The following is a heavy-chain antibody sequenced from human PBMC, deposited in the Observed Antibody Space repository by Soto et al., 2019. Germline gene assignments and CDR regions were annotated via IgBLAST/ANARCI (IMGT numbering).Heavy chain of an antibody. CDR2: VNTYNGNP. J-gene: IGHJ4*02. CDR1: GYTFTNYA. CDR3: ARDSQYSTSWQRFDS. D-gene: IGHD6-13*01. Sequence: QVPLVQSGGELKKPGASVKVSCKASGYTFTNYAISWVRQAPGRGLEWMGWVNTYNGNPNYAQIFQGRVTMTTDTSAGPAYMELRSLKCDDSAIYYCARDSQYSTSWQRFDSWGQGTLVTVSS. V-gene: IGHV1-18*01.